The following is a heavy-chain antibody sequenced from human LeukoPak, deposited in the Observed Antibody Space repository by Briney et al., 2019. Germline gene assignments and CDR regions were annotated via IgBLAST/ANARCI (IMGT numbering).Heavy chain of an antibody. J-gene: IGHJ4*02. D-gene: IGHD6-6*01. CDR1: GGSFSNYV. CDR3: ARHFWGSSSGFDY. CDR2: VSAYNGNT. Sequence: ASVKVSCKASGGSFSNYVITWVRQAPGQGLEWMGWVSAYNGNTNYAQKLQGRVTMTTDTSTSTAYMELRSLRSDDTAVYYCARHFWGSSSGFDYWGQGTLVTVSS. V-gene: IGHV1-18*01.